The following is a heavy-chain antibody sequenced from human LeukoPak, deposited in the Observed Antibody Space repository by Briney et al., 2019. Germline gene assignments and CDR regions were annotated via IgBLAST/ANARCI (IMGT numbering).Heavy chain of an antibody. D-gene: IGHD2-2*01. CDR1: GVIFSSYG. Sequence: GGSVRLSCEASGVIFSSYGMHWVRQAPGKGLEWVGVISYDGRNKYYAYSVKGRFTISRDDSKNTLYLQMNSLRAEDTAVYYCAKGPLRGTAAAIDYWGQGTLVTVSS. J-gene: IGHJ4*02. V-gene: IGHV3-30*18. CDR3: AKGPLRGTAAAIDY. CDR2: ISYDGRNK.